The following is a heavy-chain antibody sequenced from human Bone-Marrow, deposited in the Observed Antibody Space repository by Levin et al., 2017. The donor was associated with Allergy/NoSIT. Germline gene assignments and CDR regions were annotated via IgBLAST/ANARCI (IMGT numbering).Heavy chain of an antibody. J-gene: IGHJ5*02. CDR2: ISYDGSNK. CDR3: ARDNRLGWWFDP. CDR1: GFTFSSYA. D-gene: IGHD2/OR15-2a*01. Sequence: GGSLRLSCAASGFTFSSYAMHWVRQAPGKGLEWVAVISYDGSNKYYADSVKGRFTISRDNSKNTLYLQMNSLRAEDTAVYYCARDNRLGWWFDPWGQGTLVTVSS. V-gene: IGHV3-30*04.